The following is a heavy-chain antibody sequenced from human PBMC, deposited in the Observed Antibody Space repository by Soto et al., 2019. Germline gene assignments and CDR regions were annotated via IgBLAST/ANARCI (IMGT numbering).Heavy chain of an antibody. CDR3: AADGQLVPYYYYGMDV. CDR1: GFTFTSSA. Sequence: SVKVSCKASGFTFTSSAVQWVRQARGQRLEWIGWIVVGSGNTNYAQKFQERVTITRDMSTSTAYMELSSLRSEDTAVYYCAADGQLVPYYYYGMDVWGQGPTVTVSS. J-gene: IGHJ6*02. V-gene: IGHV1-58*01. D-gene: IGHD6-6*01. CDR2: IVVGSGNT.